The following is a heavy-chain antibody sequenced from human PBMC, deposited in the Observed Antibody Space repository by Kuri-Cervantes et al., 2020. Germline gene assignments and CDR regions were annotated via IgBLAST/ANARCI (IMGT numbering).Heavy chain of an antibody. D-gene: IGHD6-19*01. CDR1: GYTFTSYY. Sequence: ASVKVSCKASGYTFTSYYMHWVRQAPGQGPEWMGIINPSDGSTSYAQKFQGRVTMTRDTSTSTVYMELSSLRSEDTALYYCAREGVIAVAGTGNYYFDYWGQGTLVTVSS. V-gene: IGHV1-46*01. CDR2: INPSDGST. CDR3: AREGVIAVAGTGNYYFDY. J-gene: IGHJ4*02.